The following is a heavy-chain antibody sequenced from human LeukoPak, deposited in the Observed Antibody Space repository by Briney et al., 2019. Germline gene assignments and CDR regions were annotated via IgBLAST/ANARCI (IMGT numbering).Heavy chain of an antibody. CDR3: AREGPRIAAAGLDAFDI. CDR2: IRYDGSNK. Sequence: GSLRLSCAASGFTFSSYSMNWVRQAPGKGLEWVAFIRYDGSNKYYADSVKGRFTISRDNSKNTLYLQMNSLRAEDTAVYYCAREGPRIAAAGLDAFDIWGQGTMVTVSS. CDR1: GFTFSSYS. V-gene: IGHV3-30*02. J-gene: IGHJ3*02. D-gene: IGHD6-13*01.